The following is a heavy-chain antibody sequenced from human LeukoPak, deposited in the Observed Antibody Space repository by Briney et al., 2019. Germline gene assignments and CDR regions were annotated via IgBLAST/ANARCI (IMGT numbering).Heavy chain of an antibody. D-gene: IGHD3-22*01. CDR3: ARVNYYDSSGYFDY. CDR2: IYYSGST. CDR1: GGSISSYY. Sequence: PSETLSLTCTVSGGSISSYYWSWIRQPPGKGLERIGYIYYSGSTNYNPSLKSRVTISVDTSKNQFSLKLSSVTAADTAVYYCARVNYYDSSGYFDYWGQGTLVTVSS. V-gene: IGHV4-59*01. J-gene: IGHJ4*02.